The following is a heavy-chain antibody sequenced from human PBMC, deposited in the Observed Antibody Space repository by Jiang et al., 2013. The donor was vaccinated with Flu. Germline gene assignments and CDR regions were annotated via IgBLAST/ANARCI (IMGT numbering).Heavy chain of an antibody. D-gene: IGHD6-13*01. Sequence: CKASGYTFTSYAMNLVRQAPGQGLEWMGWINTNTGNPTYAQGFTGRFVFSLDTSVSTAYLQISSLKAEDTAVYYCARESLRQQLVWSYWGQGTLVTVSS. V-gene: IGHV7-4-1*02. CDR2: INTNTGNP. CDR1: GYTFTSYA. CDR3: ARESLRQQLVWSY. J-gene: IGHJ4*02.